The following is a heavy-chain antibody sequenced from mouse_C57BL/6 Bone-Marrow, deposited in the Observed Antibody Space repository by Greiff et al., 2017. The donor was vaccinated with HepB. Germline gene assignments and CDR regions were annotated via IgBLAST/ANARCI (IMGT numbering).Heavy chain of an antibody. J-gene: IGHJ2*01. CDR3: AREGAFGC. V-gene: IGHV5-4*01. CDR2: ISDGGSYT. D-gene: IGHD3-1*01. Sequence: EVKLQESGGGLVKPGGSLKLSCAASGFTFSSYAMSWVRQTPEKRLEWVATISDGGSYTYYPDNVKGRFTISRDNAKNNLYLQMSDLKSEDTAMYYCAREGAFGCWGHGTTVTVAS. CDR1: GFTFSSYA.